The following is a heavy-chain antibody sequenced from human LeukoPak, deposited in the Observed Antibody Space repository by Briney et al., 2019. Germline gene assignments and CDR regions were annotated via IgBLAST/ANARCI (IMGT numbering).Heavy chain of an antibody. J-gene: IGHJ4*02. CDR1: GFTFSSYA. CDR2: ITSSGAAT. CDR3: AKDRPNYYGSNGHYYKLNGDC. D-gene: IGHD3-22*01. V-gene: IGHV3-23*01. Sequence: GGSLRLCCAGSGFTFSSYAMSWVRQAPGKGLEWVSSITSSGAATYYADSVKGRFTISRDNSDNTLYLQMNSLRAEDTAVYYCAKDRPNYYGSNGHYYKLNGDCWGQGTLVTVSS.